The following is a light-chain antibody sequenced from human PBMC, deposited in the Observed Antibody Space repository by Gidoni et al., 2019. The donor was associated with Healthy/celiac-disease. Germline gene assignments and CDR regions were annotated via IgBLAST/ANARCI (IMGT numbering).Light chain of an antibody. CDR1: QSVSSY. CDR2: DAS. J-gene: IGKJ2*02. Sequence: ELVLPQSPATLSLSPGERATLSCRASQSVSSYLAWYQQKPGQDPRLLIYDASNRATGIPARFSGSGSGTDVTLTISSREPEDFAVYYCQQRSNWPRGTFGQGTKLEIK. CDR3: QQRSNWPRGT. V-gene: IGKV3-11*01.